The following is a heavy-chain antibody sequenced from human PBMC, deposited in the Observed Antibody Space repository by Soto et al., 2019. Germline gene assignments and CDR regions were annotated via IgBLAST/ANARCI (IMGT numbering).Heavy chain of an antibody. Sequence: GASVKVSCKASGGTFSSYAISWVRQAPGQGLEWMGGIIPIFGTANYAQKFQGRVTITADESTSTAYMELSSLRSEDTAVYYCARESRNYYGMDVWGQGTTVTVSS. CDR3: ARESRNYYGMDV. J-gene: IGHJ6*02. CDR1: GGTFSSYA. CDR2: IIPIFGTA. V-gene: IGHV1-69*13.